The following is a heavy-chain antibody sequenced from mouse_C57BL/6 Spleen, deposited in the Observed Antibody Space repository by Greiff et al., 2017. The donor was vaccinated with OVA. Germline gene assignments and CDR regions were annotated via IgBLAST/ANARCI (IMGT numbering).Heavy chain of an antibody. J-gene: IGHJ2*01. CDR3: ARRTMVTTGENYFDY. CDR1: GFTFSSYG. V-gene: IGHV5-6*02. Sequence: EVKLMESGGDLVKPGGSLKLSCAASGFTFSSYGMSWVRQTPDKRLEWVATISSGGSYTYYPDSVKGRFTISRDNAKNTLYLQMSSLKSEDTAMYYCARRTMVTTGENYFDYWGQGTTLTVSS. CDR2: ISSGGSYT. D-gene: IGHD2-2*01.